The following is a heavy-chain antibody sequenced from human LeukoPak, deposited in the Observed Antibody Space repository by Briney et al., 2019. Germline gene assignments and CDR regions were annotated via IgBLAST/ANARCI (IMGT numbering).Heavy chain of an antibody. D-gene: IGHD6-6*01. J-gene: IGHJ4*02. CDR2: IYPGDSDT. Sequence: PGESLKISCKGSGXSFTSYCIGWVRQMPGKGLERMGIIYPGDSDTRYSPSFQGQVTISADKSISTAYLQWSSLKASDTAMYYCARRKSSIAADYWGQGTLVTVSS. V-gene: IGHV5-51*01. CDR3: ARRKSSIAADY. CDR1: GXSFTSYC.